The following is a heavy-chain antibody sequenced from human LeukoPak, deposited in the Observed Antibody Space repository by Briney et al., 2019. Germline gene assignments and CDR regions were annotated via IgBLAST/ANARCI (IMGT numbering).Heavy chain of an antibody. CDR3: ARARWGSGSYSALDY. Sequence: SQTLSLTCTVSGGSISSYYWSWIRQPAGKGLEWIGRIYTSGSTNYNPSLKSRVTMSVDTSKNQFSLKLSSVTAADTAVYYCARARWGSGSYSALDYWGQGTLVTVSS. J-gene: IGHJ4*02. V-gene: IGHV4-4*07. D-gene: IGHD1-26*01. CDR1: GGSISSYY. CDR2: IYTSGST.